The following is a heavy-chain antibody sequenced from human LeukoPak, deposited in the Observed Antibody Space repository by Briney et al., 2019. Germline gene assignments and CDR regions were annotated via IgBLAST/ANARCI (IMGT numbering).Heavy chain of an antibody. Sequence: SETLSLTCTVSGGSISSGDYYWSWIRQHPGKGLEWIGYIYYSGSTYYNPSLKSRVTISVDTSKNQFSLKLSSVTAADTAVYYCARAEPDSSGFRGPDAFDIWGQGTMVTVSS. CDR3: ARAEPDSSGFRGPDAFDI. D-gene: IGHD3-22*01. V-gene: IGHV4-31*03. CDR2: IYYSGST. CDR1: GGSISSGDYY. J-gene: IGHJ3*02.